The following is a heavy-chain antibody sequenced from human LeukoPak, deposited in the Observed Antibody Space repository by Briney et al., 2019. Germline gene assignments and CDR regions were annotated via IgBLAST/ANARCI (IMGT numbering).Heavy chain of an antibody. CDR2: ISGNGVTT. D-gene: IGHD4-23*01. Sequence: PGESLTLSCAASGFTFSTYAMGCVRQAPREGLRWVSSISGNGVTTYYADSVKGRFTISRDNSKNTLYLQMNSLRAEDTALYYCAKALYGGNTVWGQGTLVTVSS. J-gene: IGHJ4*02. CDR1: GFTFSTYA. CDR3: AKALYGGNTV. V-gene: IGHV3-23*01.